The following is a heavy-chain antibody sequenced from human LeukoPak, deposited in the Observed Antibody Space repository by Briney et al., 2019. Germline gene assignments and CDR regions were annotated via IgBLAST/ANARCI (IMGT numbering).Heavy chain of an antibody. Sequence: GGSLRPSCAASGFTFSSYAMSWVRQAPGKGLEWVSAISGSGGSTYYADSVKGRFTISRDNSKNTLYLQMNSLRAEDTAVYYCAKGGYCSGGSCYPYYFDYWGQGTLVTVSS. CDR3: AKGGYCSGGSCYPYYFDY. J-gene: IGHJ4*02. CDR2: ISGSGGST. CDR1: GFTFSSYA. D-gene: IGHD2-15*01. V-gene: IGHV3-23*01.